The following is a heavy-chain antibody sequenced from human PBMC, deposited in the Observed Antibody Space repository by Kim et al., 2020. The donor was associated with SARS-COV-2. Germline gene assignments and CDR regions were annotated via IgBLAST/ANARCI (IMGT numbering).Heavy chain of an antibody. D-gene: IGHD6-13*01. Sequence: YADSVKGRFTISRDNAKNTLYLHMNSLRAEDTAMYYCARVARIAAAGPDYWGQGTLVTVSS. J-gene: IGHJ4*02. V-gene: IGHV3-74*01. CDR3: ARVARIAAAGPDY.